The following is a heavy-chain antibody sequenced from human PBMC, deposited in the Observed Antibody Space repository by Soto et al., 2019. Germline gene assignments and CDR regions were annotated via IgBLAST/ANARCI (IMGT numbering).Heavy chain of an antibody. CDR3: AKRADYDFWSGYAHWFDP. Sequence: EVQLLESGGGLVQPGGSLRLSGAACGFTFSSYAMSWVREAPGKGLEWVSAISCSGGSTYYADSVKGRFTISRDNSKNTLYLQMNRLRAEDTAVYYCAKRADYDFWSGYAHWFDPWGQGTLLTVSS. CDR2: ISCSGGST. J-gene: IGHJ5*02. D-gene: IGHD3-3*01. V-gene: IGHV3-23*01. CDR1: GFTFSSYA.